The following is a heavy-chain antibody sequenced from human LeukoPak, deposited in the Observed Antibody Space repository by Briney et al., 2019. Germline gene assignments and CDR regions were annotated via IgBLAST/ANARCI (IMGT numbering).Heavy chain of an antibody. J-gene: IGHJ4*02. CDR2: ITSTSNDI. CDR1: GFSFSAYT. D-gene: IGHD3-22*01. CDR3: AKYSSGYYYHIDS. V-gene: IGHV3-21*01. Sequence: GGSLTLSCAASGFSFSAYTMNWVRQAPGKGLEWVSLITSTSNDIYYADSVKGRFTISRDNAKNSLYLHMSSLRAEDTAVYYCAKYSSGYYYHIDSWGQGTLASVSS.